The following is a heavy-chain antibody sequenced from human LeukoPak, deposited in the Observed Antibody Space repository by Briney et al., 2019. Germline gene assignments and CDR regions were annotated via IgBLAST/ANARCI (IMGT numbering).Heavy chain of an antibody. CDR1: GFTFSSHA. D-gene: IGHD1-26*01. CDR3: ARDRRWELLSGLYYFDY. J-gene: IGHJ4*02. Sequence: GSLRLSCAASGFTFSSHAMVWVRQAPGKGLEWVSFISYDGSNKVHADSVMGRFTISRDNSKNAVDLQLNSLRAEDTAVYYCARDRRWELLSGLYYFDYWGQGTLVTVSS. CDR2: ISYDGSNK. V-gene: IGHV3-30-3*01.